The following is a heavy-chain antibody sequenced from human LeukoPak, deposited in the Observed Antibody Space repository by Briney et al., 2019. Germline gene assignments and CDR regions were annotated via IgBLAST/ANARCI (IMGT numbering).Heavy chain of an antibody. CDR1: GFTFSSYS. V-gene: IGHV3-21*01. J-gene: IGHJ5*02. CDR3: ARDHLVRGVIVGANWFDP. D-gene: IGHD3-10*01. CDR2: ISSSSSYI. Sequence: GGSLRLSCAASGFTFSSYSMNWVRQAPGKGLEWVSSISSSSSYIYYADSVKGRFTISRDNAKNSLYLQMNSLRAEDTAVYYCARDHLVRGVIVGANWFDPWGQGTLVTVSS.